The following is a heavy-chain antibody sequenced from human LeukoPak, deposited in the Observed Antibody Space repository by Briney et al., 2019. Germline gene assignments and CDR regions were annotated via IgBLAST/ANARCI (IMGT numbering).Heavy chain of an antibody. D-gene: IGHD2-8*02. V-gene: IGHV1-2*02. Sequence: ASVKVSCKASGYTFTAYYIHWVRLAPGQGLEWMGWIDTNTGATKYAQKFQGRVTITRDTSTGTAYMELSSLISGDTALYYCASEAFCAGGSCNVQRVASWGPGTLVTVSS. J-gene: IGHJ4*02. CDR2: IDTNTGAT. CDR1: GYTFTAYY. CDR3: ASEAFCAGGSCNVQRVAS.